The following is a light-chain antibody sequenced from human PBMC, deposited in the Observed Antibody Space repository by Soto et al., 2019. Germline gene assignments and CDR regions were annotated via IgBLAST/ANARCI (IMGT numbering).Light chain of an antibody. CDR2: KAS. CDR1: QSISSW. V-gene: IGKV1-5*03. Sequence: DIQMTQSPSTLSASVGDRVTITCRASQSISSWLAWYQQKPGKAPKLLIYKASSLESGVPSRFSGSGCGTEFTLTISSLPPDDFATYYCQQYNSYSPTFGQGTKLEIK. J-gene: IGKJ1*01. CDR3: QQYNSYSPT.